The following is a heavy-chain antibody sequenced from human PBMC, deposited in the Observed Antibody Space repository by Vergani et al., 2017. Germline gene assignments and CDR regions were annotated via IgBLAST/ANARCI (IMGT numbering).Heavy chain of an antibody. D-gene: IGHD6-25*01. CDR3: ARVDTQVPATSHFYYMDV. CDR1: VGSISSGDHC. V-gene: IGHV4-31*11. CDR2: IFYSGTT. J-gene: IGHJ6*03. Sequence: QVQLQESGPGLVKPSQTLSLTCAVSVGSISSGDHCWTWIRQRPGKGLEWIGYIFYSGTTYDNPSLRGRLTISVDTSQNQFSLKLRSVTAADTAVDYCARVDTQVPATSHFYYMDVWGKGTTVVVSS.